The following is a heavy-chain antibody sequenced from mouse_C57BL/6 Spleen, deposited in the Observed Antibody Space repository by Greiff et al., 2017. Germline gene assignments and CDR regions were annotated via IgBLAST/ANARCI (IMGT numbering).Heavy chain of an antibody. CDR3: ARERDYYGSSSWFAY. CDR2: ISDGGSYT. D-gene: IGHD1-1*01. Sequence: EVKVVESGGGLVKPGGSLKLSCAASGFTFSSYAMSWVRQTPEKRLEWVATISDGGSYTYYPDNVKGRFTISRDNAKNNLYLQMSHLKSEDTAMYYGARERDYYGSSSWFAYWGQGTLVTVSA. CDR1: GFTFSSYA. J-gene: IGHJ3*01. V-gene: IGHV5-4*01.